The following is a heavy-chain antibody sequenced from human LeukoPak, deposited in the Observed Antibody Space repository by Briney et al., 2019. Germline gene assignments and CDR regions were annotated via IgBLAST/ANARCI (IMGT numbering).Heavy chain of an antibody. D-gene: IGHD4-17*01. CDR1: GGSISSYY. CDR3: ARRNYGDYDHYFDY. Sequence: PSETLSLTCTVSGGSISSYYWSWIRQSPGKGLEWIGYISYSGSTNDNPSLKSRVTISVDTSRNQFSLKLSSVTAADTAVYYCARRNYGDYDHYFDYWGQGTLVTVSS. V-gene: IGHV4-59*08. CDR2: ISYSGST. J-gene: IGHJ4*02.